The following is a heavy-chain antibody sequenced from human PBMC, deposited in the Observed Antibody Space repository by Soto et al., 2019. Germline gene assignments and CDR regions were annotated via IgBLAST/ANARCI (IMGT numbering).Heavy chain of an antibody. CDR1: GFTFSGYA. J-gene: IGHJ4*01. CDR3: VRDRDLYRDMFHADL. CDR2: ISGSGGST. D-gene: IGHD3-10*02. V-gene: IGHV3-23*01. Sequence: GGSLILSCAASGFTFSGYAMSWVRQAPGKGLEWVSAISGSGGSTYYADSVKGRFTISADNAENSVILQMNSLRDEDSAVYFCVRDRDLYRDMFHADLWGQGTLVTVSS.